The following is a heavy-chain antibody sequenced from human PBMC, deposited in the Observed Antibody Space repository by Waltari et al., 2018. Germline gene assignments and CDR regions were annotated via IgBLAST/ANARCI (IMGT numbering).Heavy chain of an antibody. D-gene: IGHD2-15*01. CDR2: SRNKAKSYST. Sequence: VQLVESGGGLVQPGGSLRLSCAASGFSFSDHYMDWVRHAPGKGLEWVGRSRNKAKSYSTGYAASVKGRFTISRDDSENSLYLQMDNLKTEDTAVYYCASGYCSGGPCYSSSGDYWGQGTLVTVSS. J-gene: IGHJ4*02. V-gene: IGHV3-72*01. CDR3: ASGYCSGGPCYSSSGDY. CDR1: GFSFSDHY.